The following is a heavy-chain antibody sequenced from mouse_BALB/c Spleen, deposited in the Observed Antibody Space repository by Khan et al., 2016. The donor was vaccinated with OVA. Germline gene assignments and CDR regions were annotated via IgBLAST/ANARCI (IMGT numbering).Heavy chain of an antibody. J-gene: IGHJ3*01. CDR3: VRDGAYHRIDGWFAY. CDR1: GYTFTSYT. V-gene: IGHV1-4*01. Sequence: QVQLQQSGAELARPGASVKMSCTASGYTFTSYTIHWIKKRPGQGLEWIGYINPSNGYTNYNQKFKDKATLTADKSSTTAYLQLSSLTSADSAVYYGVRDGAYHRIDGWFAYWGQGTLVTVSA. D-gene: IGHD2-14*01. CDR2: INPSNGYT.